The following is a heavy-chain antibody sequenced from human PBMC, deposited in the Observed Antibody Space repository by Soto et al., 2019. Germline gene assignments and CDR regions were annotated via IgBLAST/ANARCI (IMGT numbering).Heavy chain of an antibody. V-gene: IGHV3-9*01. CDR1: GFTFQNFA. J-gene: IGHJ3*02. Sequence: EVQLVESGGGFVQPGRSLTLACATSGFTFQNFAMHWVRQAPGKGLIWVSSINWNSRTILYADSVKGRFTISRDNATSSLYLQMNSLRGEDTALYDCVKDFSGYTHGVRAFEIWGQGTMVTVSS. D-gene: IGHD5-18*01. CDR3: VKDFSGYTHGVRAFEI. CDR2: INWNSRTI.